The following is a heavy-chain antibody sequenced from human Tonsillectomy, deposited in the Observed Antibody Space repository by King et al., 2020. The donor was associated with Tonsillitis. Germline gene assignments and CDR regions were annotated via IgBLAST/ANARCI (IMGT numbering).Heavy chain of an antibody. CDR1: GFTFSSYS. CDR3: ARDSGALWGFDS. J-gene: IGHJ4*02. V-gene: IGHV3-21*01. D-gene: IGHD1-26*01. Sequence: VQLVESGGGLVKPGGSLRLSCAASGFTFSSYSMNWVRQAPGKGLEWVSSITSSSYYIYYADQVKGRFTVSRDNAKNSLYLQMNSLRAEDTAVYYCARDSGALWGFDSWGQGTLVTVSS. CDR2: ITSSSYYI.